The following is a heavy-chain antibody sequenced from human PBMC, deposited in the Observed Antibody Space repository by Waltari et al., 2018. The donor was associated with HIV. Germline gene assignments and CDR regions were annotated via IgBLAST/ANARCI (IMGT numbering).Heavy chain of an antibody. CDR2: IYSGGST. CDR3: ASIAYCGGDCYPRGMDV. Sequence: EVQLVESGGGLVQPGGSLRLSCAASGFTVSSNYMRWVRQAPGKGLELVSVIYSGGSTYYADSVKGRFTISRDNSKNTLYLQMNSLRAEDTAVYYCASIAYCGGDCYPRGMDVWGQGTTVTVSS. V-gene: IGHV3-66*01. D-gene: IGHD2-21*02. J-gene: IGHJ6*02. CDR1: GFTVSSNY.